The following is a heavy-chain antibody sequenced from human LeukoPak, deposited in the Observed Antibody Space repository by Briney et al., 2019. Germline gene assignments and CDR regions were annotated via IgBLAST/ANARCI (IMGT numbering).Heavy chain of an antibody. CDR1: GGSISSGSYY. V-gene: IGHV4-61*02. D-gene: IGHD3-16*01. CDR3: ARGAIMADAFDI. Sequence: PSETLSLTCTVSGGSISSGSYYWSWIRQPAWKGLEWIGRIYTSGSTNYNPSLKSRVTISVDTSKNQFSLKLSSVTAADTAVYYGARGAIMADAFDIWGQGTMVTVSS. J-gene: IGHJ3*02. CDR2: IYTSGST.